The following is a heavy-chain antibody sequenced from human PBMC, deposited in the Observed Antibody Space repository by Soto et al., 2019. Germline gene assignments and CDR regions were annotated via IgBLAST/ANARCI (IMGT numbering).Heavy chain of an antibody. V-gene: IGHV4-34*01. CDR3: ARYHLITMIRYYYGMDV. J-gene: IGHJ6*02. CDR1: GGSFSGYY. D-gene: IGHD3-22*01. Sequence: SETLSLTCAVYGGSFSGYYWSWIRQPPGKGLEWIGEINHSGSTNYNPSLKSRVTISVDTSKNQFSLKLSSVTAADTAVYYCARYHLITMIRYYYGMDVWGQGTTVTVSS. CDR2: INHSGST.